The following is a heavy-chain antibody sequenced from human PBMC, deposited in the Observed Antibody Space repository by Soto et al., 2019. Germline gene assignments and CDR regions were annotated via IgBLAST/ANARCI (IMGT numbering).Heavy chain of an antibody. CDR2: SNHSGIP. D-gene: IGHD1-1*01. CDR1: GGSFSGYF. Sequence: SETLSLTCTVSGGSFSGYFWTWIRQPPGKGLEWLAESNHSGIPNYNPSVESRVSMSVDTSKNQFSLRLYSVTAADTAVYYCVRGPYNYNSRYFDYWGQGTLVTVSS. V-gene: IGHV4-34*01. CDR3: VRGPYNYNSRYFDY. J-gene: IGHJ4*02.